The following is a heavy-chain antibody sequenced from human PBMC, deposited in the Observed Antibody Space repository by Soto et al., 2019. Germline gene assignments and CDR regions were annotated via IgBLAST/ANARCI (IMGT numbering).Heavy chain of an antibody. J-gene: IGHJ5*02. Sequence: PGGSLRLSCAASGFTFSSYGMHWVRQAPGKGLEWVAVISYDGSNKYYADSVKGRFTISRDNSKNTLYLQMNSLRAEDTAVYYCAKDLGYCSPPLNWFDPWGQGTLVTVSS. CDR1: GFTFSSYG. D-gene: IGHD6-13*01. V-gene: IGHV3-30*18. CDR2: ISYDGSNK. CDR3: AKDLGYCSPPLNWFDP.